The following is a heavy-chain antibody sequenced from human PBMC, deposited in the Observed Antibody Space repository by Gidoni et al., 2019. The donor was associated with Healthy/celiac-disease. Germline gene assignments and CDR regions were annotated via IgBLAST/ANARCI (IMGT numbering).Heavy chain of an antibody. CDR1: GGTFSSSA. Sequence: QVQLVQSGAAVKKPGSSVQVSCKASGGTFSSSAISWVRQAPGQGREWMGRIIPILGIANYAQKCQGRVTITADKSTSTAYMELSSLRSEDTAVYYCARDGERYCSGGSCYVAYWGQGTLVTVSS. CDR2: IIPILGIA. J-gene: IGHJ4*02. V-gene: IGHV1-69*04. CDR3: ARDGERYCSGGSCYVAY. D-gene: IGHD2-15*01.